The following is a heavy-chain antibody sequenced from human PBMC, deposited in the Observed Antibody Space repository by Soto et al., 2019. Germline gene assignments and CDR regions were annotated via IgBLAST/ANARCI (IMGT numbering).Heavy chain of an antibody. CDR3: ARDNYDFWSGYWLDAFDI. J-gene: IGHJ3*02. Sequence: GGSLRLSCAASGFTFSSYSMNWVRQAPGKGLEWVSSISSSSSYIYYADSVKGRFTISRDNAKNSLYLQMNSLRAEDTAVYYCARDNYDFWSGYWLDAFDIWGQGTMVTVSS. CDR2: ISSSSSYI. V-gene: IGHV3-21*01. D-gene: IGHD3-3*01. CDR1: GFTFSSYS.